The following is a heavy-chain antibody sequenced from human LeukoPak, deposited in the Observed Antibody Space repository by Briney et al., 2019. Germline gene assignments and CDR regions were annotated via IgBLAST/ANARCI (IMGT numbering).Heavy chain of an antibody. Sequence: PSQTLSLTCTVSGGSISSGDYYWSWIRQPPGKGLEWIGYIYHSGSTYYNPSLKSRVAISVDRSKNQFSLKLSSVTAADTAVYYCARSPDLEWDYFDYWGQGTLVTVSS. V-gene: IGHV4-30-4*01. CDR3: ARSPDLEWDYFDY. CDR2: IYHSGST. J-gene: IGHJ4*02. CDR1: GGSISSGDYY. D-gene: IGHD3-3*01.